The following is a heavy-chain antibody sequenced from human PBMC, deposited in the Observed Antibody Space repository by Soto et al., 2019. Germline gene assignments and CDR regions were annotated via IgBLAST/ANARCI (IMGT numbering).Heavy chain of an antibody. J-gene: IGHJ3*02. Sequence: PKRHPYTVSELKIRNHSIRRVSQEQRKGLEWVSHITGSGGTTYYADSVKGRFTISRDTSRNTLYLQMNSLRSEDTALYYCAKGFDVRGNCNALDILVHGTLVT. D-gene: IGHD1-20*01. CDR2: ITGSGGTT. V-gene: IGHV3-23*01. CDR3: AKGFDVRGNCNALDI. CDR1: ELKIRNHS.